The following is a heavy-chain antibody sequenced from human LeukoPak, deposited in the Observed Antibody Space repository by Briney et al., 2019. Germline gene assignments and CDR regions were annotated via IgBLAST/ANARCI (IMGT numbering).Heavy chain of an antibody. J-gene: IGHJ4*02. V-gene: IGHV3-9*01. D-gene: IGHD2-15*01. Sequence: GGSLRLSCAASGFSFNEYAMHWVRQAPGKGLEWVSGINWNSGSIGYADSVKGRFTTSRDNANNSLYLQMNSLRAEDTALYCCAKDLPRYCSGGSCYSGFDYWGQGALVTVSS. CDR3: AKDLPRYCSGGSCYSGFDY. CDR2: INWNSGSI. CDR1: GFSFNEYA.